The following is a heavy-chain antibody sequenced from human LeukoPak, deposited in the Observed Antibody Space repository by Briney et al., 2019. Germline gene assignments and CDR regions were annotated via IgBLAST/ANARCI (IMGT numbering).Heavy chain of an antibody. CDR1: GFTFRSYS. CDR2: ISSSSSYI. D-gene: IGHD3-16*01. Sequence: GGSLRLSCAASGFTFRSYSMNWVRQAPGKGLEWVSSISSSSSYIYYADSVKGRFTISRDNAKNSLYLQMSNLRAEDTAVYFCARGGGLDVWGQGATVTVSS. V-gene: IGHV3-21*04. CDR3: ARGGGLDV. J-gene: IGHJ6*02.